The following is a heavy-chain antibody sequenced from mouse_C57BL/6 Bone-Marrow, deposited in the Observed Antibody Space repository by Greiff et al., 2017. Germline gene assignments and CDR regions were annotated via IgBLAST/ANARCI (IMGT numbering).Heavy chain of an antibody. J-gene: IGHJ1*03. CDR1: GYTFTSYD. CDR2: IYPRDGST. V-gene: IGHV1-85*01. CDR3: ARDYGSSYWYVDV. Sequence: QVQLQQSGPELVKPGASVKLSCKASGYTFTSYDINWVKQRAGQGLEWIGWIYPRDGSTKYNEKLKGKATLPVDTSSSTAYMELHSLTSEDASVSFCARDYGSSYWYVDVWGTGTTVTVSS. D-gene: IGHD1-1*01.